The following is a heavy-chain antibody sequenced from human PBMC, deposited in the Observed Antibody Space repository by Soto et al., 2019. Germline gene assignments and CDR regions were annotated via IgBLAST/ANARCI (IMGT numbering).Heavy chain of an antibody. J-gene: IGHJ6*03. CDR1: GYTFTGYY. D-gene: IGHD6-13*01. CDR3: ASSIAAAGRGENYYMDV. V-gene: IGHV1-2*04. Sequence: GASVKVSCKASGYTFTGYYIHWVRQAPGQGLEWMGWINPNSGGTNYAQKFQGWVTMTRDTSISTAYMELSRLRSDDTAVYYCASSIAAAGRGENYYMDVWGKGTTVTVSS. CDR2: INPNSGGT.